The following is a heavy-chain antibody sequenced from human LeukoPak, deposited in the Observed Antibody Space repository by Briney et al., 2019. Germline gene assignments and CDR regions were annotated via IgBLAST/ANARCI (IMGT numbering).Heavy chain of an antibody. J-gene: IGHJ3*02. Sequence: GGSLRLSCAASGFTFSGYYMCWIRQAPGKGLEWVSYISSSGAYRNHADSVKGRFTISRDNAKNSLYLQMNSLRAEDAAIYYCAREITVAGKEGAFDIWGPGTMLTVSS. CDR1: GFTFSGYY. CDR3: AREITVAGKEGAFDI. D-gene: IGHD6-19*01. CDR2: ISSSGAYR. V-gene: IGHV3-11*05.